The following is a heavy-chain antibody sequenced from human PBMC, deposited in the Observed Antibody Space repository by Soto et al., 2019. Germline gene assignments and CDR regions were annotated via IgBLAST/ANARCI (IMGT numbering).Heavy chain of an antibody. CDR1: GFGFNGYD. D-gene: IGHD3-16*01. J-gene: IGHJ6*02. CDR2: ISTAGDT. Sequence: EVQLVESGGGLVQPGGSLRLSCAASGFGFNGYDMHWVLQAPGKNLEWVAAISTAGDTYYLGSVKGRFTISREDAKNSLSLQMNSLRVGDTAVYYCARGGDRFDGMDVWGQGTTVTVSS. CDR3: ARGGDRFDGMDV. V-gene: IGHV3-13*01.